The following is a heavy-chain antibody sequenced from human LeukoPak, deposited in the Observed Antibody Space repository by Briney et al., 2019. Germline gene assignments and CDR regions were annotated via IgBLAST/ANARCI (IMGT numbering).Heavy chain of an antibody. D-gene: IGHD4-23*01. CDR2: IIPIFGTA. CDR1: GGTFSSYA. J-gene: IGHJ4*02. Sequence: SVKVSCKASGGTFSSYAISWVRQAPGQGLEWMGGIIPIFGTANYAQKFQGRVTITTDESTSTAYMELSSLRSEDTAVYYCARPSYGGNEAFDYWGQGTLVAVSS. CDR3: ARPSYGGNEAFDY. V-gene: IGHV1-69*05.